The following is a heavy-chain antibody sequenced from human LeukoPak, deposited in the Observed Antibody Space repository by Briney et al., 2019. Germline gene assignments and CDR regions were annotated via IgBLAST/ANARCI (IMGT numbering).Heavy chain of an antibody. Sequence: SETLSLTCTVSGGSISSYYWSWIRQPAGKGLEWIGRIYTSGSTNYNPSLKSRVTMSVDTSKNQFSLKLSSVTAADTAVYYCARFSIARSTYYFDYWGQGTLVTVSS. CDR2: IYTSGST. CDR3: ARFSIARSTYYFDY. V-gene: IGHV4-4*07. J-gene: IGHJ4*02. D-gene: IGHD6-13*01. CDR1: GGSISSYY.